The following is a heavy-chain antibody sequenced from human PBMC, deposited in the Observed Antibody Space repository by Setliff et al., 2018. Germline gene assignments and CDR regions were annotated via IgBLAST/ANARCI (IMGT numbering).Heavy chain of an antibody. CDR1: GYSISSGHY. V-gene: IGHV4-38-2*02. J-gene: IGHJ4*02. CDR2: ISHSGPT. D-gene: IGHD4-17*01. CDR3: AGGRRYDYGWDFDY. Sequence: PSETLSLTCTVSGYSISSGHYWGWIRQPPGKGLEWIGGISHSGPTYYNPSLRSRVTISLDTSKNQFSPKLTSVTAADTAVYYCAGGRRYDYGWDFDYWGQGTLVTVSS.